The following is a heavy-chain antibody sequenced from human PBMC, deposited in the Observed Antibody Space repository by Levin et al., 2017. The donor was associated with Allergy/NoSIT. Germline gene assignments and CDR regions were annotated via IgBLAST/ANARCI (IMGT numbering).Heavy chain of an antibody. CDR3: ARQRFTMNIHDGFDI. CDR2: INWNGGST. D-gene: IGHD2/OR15-2a*01. J-gene: IGHJ3*02. V-gene: IGHV3-20*02. Sequence: GASLTLSFSSSFFPFSSSFLLFFLPSPFHFLSFFSGINWNGGSTGYADSVKGRLTISRDNAKNSLYLQMNSLRAEDTALYHCARQRFTMNIHDGFDIWGQGTMVIVSS. CDR1: FFPFSSSF.